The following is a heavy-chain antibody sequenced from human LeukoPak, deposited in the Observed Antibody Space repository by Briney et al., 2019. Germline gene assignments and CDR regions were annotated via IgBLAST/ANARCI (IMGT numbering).Heavy chain of an antibody. CDR1: GGSFSGDF. Sequence: SETLSLTCAVYGGSFSGDFWSWLRQSPGKGLEWIGYIFYSGTTNYNPSLKSRVTISVDTSKNQFSLKVNSLTPADTAVYYCASGRNWFDSWGQGTLVTVSS. CDR3: ASGRNWFDS. J-gene: IGHJ5*01. V-gene: IGHV4-59*01. CDR2: IFYSGTT.